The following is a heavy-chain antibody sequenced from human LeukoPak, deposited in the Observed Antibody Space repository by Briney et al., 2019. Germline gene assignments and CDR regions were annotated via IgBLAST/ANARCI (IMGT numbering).Heavy chain of an antibody. CDR3: ARAATHYYYGSGSYYRWFDP. CDR1: GGSFSGYY. D-gene: IGHD3-10*01. V-gene: IGHV4-34*01. CDR2: INHSGST. J-gene: IGHJ5*02. Sequence: PSETLSLTCAVYGGSFSGYYWSWIRQPPAKGLQLIGEINHSGSTNYNPSLKSRVTISVDTSKNQFSLKLSSVTAADTAVYYCARAATHYYYGSGSYYRWFDPWGQGTLVTVSS.